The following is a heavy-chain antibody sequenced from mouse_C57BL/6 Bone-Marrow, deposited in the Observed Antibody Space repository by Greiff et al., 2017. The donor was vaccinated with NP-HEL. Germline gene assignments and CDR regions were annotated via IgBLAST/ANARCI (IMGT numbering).Heavy chain of an antibody. D-gene: IGHD1-1*01. CDR1: GYTFTSYW. CDR3: TRATVRNRGYIDN. CDR2: INPSSGYT. Sequence: VQLQQSGAELAKPGASVKLSCKASGYTFTSYWIHWVKQRPGQGLEWIGYINPSSGYTKYNQKFKDKATLTADNSSSTAYMQLSRLTYEDSAGYYSTRATVRNRGYIDNGDQGKAITVTA. J-gene: IGHJ2*01. V-gene: IGHV1-7*01.